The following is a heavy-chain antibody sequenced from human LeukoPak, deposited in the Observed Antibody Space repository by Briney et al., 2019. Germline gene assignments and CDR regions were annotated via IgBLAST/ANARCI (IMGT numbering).Heavy chain of an antibody. J-gene: IGHJ4*02. D-gene: IGHD3-10*01. Sequence: GGSLRLSCAASGFTVSSNYMSWVRQAPGKGLEWVSVIYSGGSTYYADSVKGRFTISRDNSKNTLYLQMNSLRAEDTAVYYCARGMVRGVIRRYGVGPRTPFDYWGQGTLVTVSS. CDR2: IYSGGST. V-gene: IGHV3-53*01. CDR1: GFTVSSNY. CDR3: ARGMVRGVIRRYGVGPRTPFDY.